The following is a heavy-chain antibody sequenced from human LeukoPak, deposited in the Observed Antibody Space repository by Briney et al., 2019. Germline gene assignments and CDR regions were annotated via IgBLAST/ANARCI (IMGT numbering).Heavy chain of an antibody. V-gene: IGHV4-61*02. CDR3: ARDSGYSYGYYYYYGMDV. CDR1: GGSISSGSYY. CDR2: IYTSGST. J-gene: IGHJ6*02. Sequence: SQTLSLTCTVSGGSISSGSYYWSWIRQPAGKGLEWIGRIYTSGSTNYNPSPKSRVTISVDTSKNQFSLKLSSVTAADTAVYYCARDSGYSYGYYYYYGMDVWGQGTTVTASS. D-gene: IGHD5-18*01.